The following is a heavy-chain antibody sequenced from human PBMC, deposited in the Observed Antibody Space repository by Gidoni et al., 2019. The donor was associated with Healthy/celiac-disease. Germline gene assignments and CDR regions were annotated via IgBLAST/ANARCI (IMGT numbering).Heavy chain of an antibody. Sequence: EVQLVESGGGLVQPGRSLRLSCAASGFTFADYAMHWVRQAPGKGLEWVSGISWNSGSIGYADSVKGRFTISRDNAKNSLYLQMNSLRAEDTALYYCAKGHGAYYYYYYMDVWGKGTTVTVSS. J-gene: IGHJ6*03. CDR3: AKGHGAYYYYYYMDV. CDR2: ISWNSGSI. V-gene: IGHV3-9*01. CDR1: GFTFADYA. D-gene: IGHD1-26*01.